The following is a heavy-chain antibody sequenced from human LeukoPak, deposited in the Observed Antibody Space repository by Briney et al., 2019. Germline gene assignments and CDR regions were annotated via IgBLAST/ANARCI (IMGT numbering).Heavy chain of an antibody. CDR3: ATGPRSASFQF. V-gene: IGHV3-23*01. CDR2: ITANGAGI. Sequence: GGSLRLSCAVSGITSGSFAMSWVRQAPEKGLEWLGFITANGAGIYYGPSENGRSTISRDNSNNTLYLQINSLRVDDTAIYYCATGPRSASFQFWGRGTQVIVSS. J-gene: IGHJ4*02. D-gene: IGHD3-10*01. CDR1: GITSGSFA.